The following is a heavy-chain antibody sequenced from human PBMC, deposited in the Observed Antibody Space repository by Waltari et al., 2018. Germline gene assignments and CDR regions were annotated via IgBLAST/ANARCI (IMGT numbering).Heavy chain of an antibody. CDR3: ARIVVQQLVRTPLNWYFDL. CDR2: INHSGST. Sequence: QVQLQQWGAGLLKPSETLSLTCAVYGGSFSGYYWSWIRQPPGKGLEWIGEINHSGSTNDNPSLKSRVTISVDTSKNQFSLKLSSVTAADTAVYYCARIVVQQLVRTPLNWYFDLWGRGTLVTVSS. V-gene: IGHV4-34*01. J-gene: IGHJ2*01. D-gene: IGHD6-13*01. CDR1: GGSFSGYY.